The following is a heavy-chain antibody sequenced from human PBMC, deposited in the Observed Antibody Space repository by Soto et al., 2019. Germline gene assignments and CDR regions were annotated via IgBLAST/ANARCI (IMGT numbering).Heavy chain of an antibody. Sequence: GESLKISGKGSGYSFTSCWIGWVRQMPGKGLEWMGIIYPGDSDTRYSPSFQGQVTISADKSISTAYLQWSSLKASDTAMYYCARTSAAGKYYYGMDVWGQGTTVTVSS. CDR2: IYPGDSDT. CDR1: GYSFTSCW. J-gene: IGHJ6*02. D-gene: IGHD6-13*01. V-gene: IGHV5-51*01. CDR3: ARTSAAGKYYYGMDV.